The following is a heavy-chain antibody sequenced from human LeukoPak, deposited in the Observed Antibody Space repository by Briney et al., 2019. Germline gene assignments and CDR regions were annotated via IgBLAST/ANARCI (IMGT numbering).Heavy chain of an antibody. Sequence: SETLSLTCAVYGGSFSGYYWSWIRQPPGKGLEWIGEINHSGSTNYNPSLKSRVTISVDTSKNQFSLKLSSVTAADTAVYYCASYRPLGYCSSTSCRATMDTVMENWGQGTLVTVSS. V-gene: IGHV4-34*01. D-gene: IGHD2-2*01. J-gene: IGHJ4*02. CDR2: INHSGST. CDR3: ASYRPLGYCSSTSCRATMDTVMEN. CDR1: GGSFSGYY.